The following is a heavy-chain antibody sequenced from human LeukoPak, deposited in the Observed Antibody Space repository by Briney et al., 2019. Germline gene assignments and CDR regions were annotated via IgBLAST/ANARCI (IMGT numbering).Heavy chain of an antibody. Sequence: GGSLRLSCAGYGFTFRSYTMNWVRQAPGKGLEWVSSMRTDDRYIYYAASVKGRFTISRDNAKHSLYLQMNRLRAEDTAVYYCGRAGPVTKDHFMDVWGKGTTVTVSS. CDR3: GRAGPVTKDHFMDV. D-gene: IGHD2-2*01. CDR2: MRTDDRYI. V-gene: IGHV3-21*01. CDR1: GFTFRSYT. J-gene: IGHJ6*03.